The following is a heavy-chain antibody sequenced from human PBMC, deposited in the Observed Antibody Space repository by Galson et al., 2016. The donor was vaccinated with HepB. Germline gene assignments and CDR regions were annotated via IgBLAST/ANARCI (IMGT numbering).Heavy chain of an antibody. CDR3: ARHPERHFDWSGDYFDY. CDR1: GDSINSVGYH. V-gene: IGHV4-39*01. D-gene: IGHD3-9*01. Sequence: SETLSLTCTVSGDSINSVGYHWAWVRQPPGQGLEWIATFYYTGTTYYNPSLQSRVAISVDTSNNQFSLNLSSVIATDTAVYYCARHPERHFDWSGDYFDYWGHGTLVTVSS. J-gene: IGHJ4*01. CDR2: FYYTGTT.